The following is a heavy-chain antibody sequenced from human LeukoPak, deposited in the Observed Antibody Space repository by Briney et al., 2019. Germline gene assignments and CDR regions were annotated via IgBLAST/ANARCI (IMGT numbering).Heavy chain of an antibody. V-gene: IGHV1-2*02. CDR3: ARDREQWLVRKYFDY. Sequence: ASVKVSCKTSGYTFTGCYLHWVRQAPGQGLEWMGWINPNTGGTNYAPKFQGRVTMTRDTAITTAYMELSRLRSDDTAVYYCARDREQWLVRKYFDYWGQGTLVTVSS. CDR2: INPNTGGT. J-gene: IGHJ4*02. CDR1: GYTFTGCY. D-gene: IGHD6-19*01.